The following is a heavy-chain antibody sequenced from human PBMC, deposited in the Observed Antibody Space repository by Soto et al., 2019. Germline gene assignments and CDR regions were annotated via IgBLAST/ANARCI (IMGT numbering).Heavy chain of an antibody. Sequence: SETLSLTCSVSGDSISSADYFWTWIRQSPGKGLEWMGYIFHSGTTYYNPSLKSRVTISVDKSKNQFSLKLSSVTAADTAVYYCARVVGYSYGYLDYWGQGTLVTVSS. V-gene: IGHV4-30-4*01. D-gene: IGHD5-18*01. CDR1: GDSISSADYF. CDR3: ARVVGYSYGYLDY. J-gene: IGHJ4*02. CDR2: IFHSGTT.